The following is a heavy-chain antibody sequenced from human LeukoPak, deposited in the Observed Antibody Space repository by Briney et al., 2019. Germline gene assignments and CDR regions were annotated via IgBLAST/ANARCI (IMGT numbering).Heavy chain of an antibody. CDR2: ISYDGSNK. J-gene: IGHJ5*02. CDR1: GFTFSSYA. V-gene: IGHV3-30*01. D-gene: IGHD1-1*01. Sequence: GGSLRLPCAASGFTFSSYAMHWVRQAPGKGLEWVAVISYDGSNKYYADSVKGRFTISRDNSKNTLYLQMNSLRAEDTAVYYCAGDRDDQNWFDPWGQGTLVTVSS. CDR3: AGDRDDQNWFDP.